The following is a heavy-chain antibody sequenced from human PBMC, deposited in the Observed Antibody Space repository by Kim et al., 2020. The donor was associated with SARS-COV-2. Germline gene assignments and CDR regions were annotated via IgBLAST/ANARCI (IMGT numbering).Heavy chain of an antibody. Sequence: GGSLRLSCAASGFTFSSYAMHWVRQAPGKGLEWVAVISYDGSNKYYADSVKGRFTISRDNSKNTLYLQMNSLRAEDTAVYYCAREYYEILTNTYGMDVWGQGTTVTVSS. CDR3: AREYYEILTNTYGMDV. J-gene: IGHJ6*02. V-gene: IGHV3-30*04. D-gene: IGHD3-9*01. CDR2: ISYDGSNK. CDR1: GFTFSSYA.